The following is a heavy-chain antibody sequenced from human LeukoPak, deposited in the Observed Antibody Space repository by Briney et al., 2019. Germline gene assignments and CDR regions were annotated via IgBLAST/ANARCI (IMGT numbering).Heavy chain of an antibody. J-gene: IGHJ4*02. V-gene: IGHV1-24*01. CDR1: GYSLSEFS. Sequence: ASVKVPCKVSGYSLSEFSMHWVRQAPGKGLEWMGGFDPEDGEIITAQKFQGRVTLTDDASTRTAYMELSSLRSEDTAVYYCATRVAYDDIVVLPAAAHFDYWGQGTLVTVPS. CDR3: ATRVAYDDIVVLPAAAHFDY. CDR2: FDPEDGEI. D-gene: IGHD2-2*01.